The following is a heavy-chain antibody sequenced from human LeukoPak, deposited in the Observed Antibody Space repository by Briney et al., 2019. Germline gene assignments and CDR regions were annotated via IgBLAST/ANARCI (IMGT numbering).Heavy chain of an antibody. CDR3: ARAIEHIGSNWFDP. CDR2: ITPNSGGT. D-gene: IGHD1/OR15-1a*01. J-gene: IGHJ5*02. CDR1: GYTFTDYY. V-gene: IGHV1-2*02. Sequence: GASVKVSCKASGYTFTDYYIHWVRQAPGQGLEWMGWITPNSGGTNYARKFQGRVTMTRDTSISTAYMELSRLRSDDTAVYYCARAIEHIGSNWFDPWGQGTLVTVSS.